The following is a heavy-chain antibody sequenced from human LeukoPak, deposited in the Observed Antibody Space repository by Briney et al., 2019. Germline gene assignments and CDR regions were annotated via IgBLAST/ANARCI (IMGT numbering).Heavy chain of an antibody. CDR3: ARGVNYDFWSGYYTEAFDI. CDR2: IIPIFGTA. Sequence: GSSVKVSCEASGGTFSSYAISWVRQAPGQGLEWMGGIIPIFGTANYAQKFQGRVTITTDESTSTAYMELSSLRSEDTAVYYCARGVNYDFWSGYYTEAFDIWGQGTMVTVSS. V-gene: IGHV1-69*05. CDR1: GGTFSSYA. D-gene: IGHD3-3*01. J-gene: IGHJ3*02.